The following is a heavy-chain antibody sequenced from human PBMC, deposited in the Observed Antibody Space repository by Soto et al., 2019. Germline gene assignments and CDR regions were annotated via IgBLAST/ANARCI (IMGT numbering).Heavy chain of an antibody. J-gene: IGHJ6*02. CDR2: IIPIFGTA. Sequence: VSCKASGGTFSSYAISLVRQAPGQGLEWMGGIIPIFGTANYAQKFQGRVTITADESTSTAYMELSSLRSEDTAVYYCARGSFGYNYYYYGMDVWGQGTTVTVSS. CDR1: GGTFSSYA. V-gene: IGHV1-69*01. D-gene: IGHD1-26*01. CDR3: ARGSFGYNYYYYGMDV.